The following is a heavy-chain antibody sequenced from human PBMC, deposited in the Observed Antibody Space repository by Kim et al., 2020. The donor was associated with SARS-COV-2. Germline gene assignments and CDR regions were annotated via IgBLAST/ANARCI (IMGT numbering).Heavy chain of an antibody. V-gene: IGHV1-46*03. J-gene: IGHJ5*02. CDR2: INPSGGST. Sequence: ASVKVSCKASGYTFTSSHIQWVRQAPGQGLEWMGIINPSGGSTIYAQKLQGRVTMTRDTSTGTVYMELSSLRSEDTALYYCARGTWGGGGWGYGSGQYNRFDPWGQGTLVPVSS. D-gene: IGHD3-10*01. CDR3: ARGTWGGGGWGYGSGQYNRFDP. CDR1: GYTFTSSH.